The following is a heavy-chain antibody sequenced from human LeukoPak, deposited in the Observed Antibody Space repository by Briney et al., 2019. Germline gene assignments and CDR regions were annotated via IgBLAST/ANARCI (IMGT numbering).Heavy chain of an antibody. Sequence: NTGESLKISCKGSGYSLTSYGIGWVRQMPGKGLEWMGIIYPGDSDTRYSPSFQGQVTVSADKSISTAYLQWSSLKASDTAMYYCARAPVGQIAAAGDYWGQGTLVTVSS. CDR3: ARAPVGQIAAAGDY. J-gene: IGHJ4*02. V-gene: IGHV5-51*01. CDR1: GYSLTSYG. CDR2: IYPGDSDT. D-gene: IGHD6-13*01.